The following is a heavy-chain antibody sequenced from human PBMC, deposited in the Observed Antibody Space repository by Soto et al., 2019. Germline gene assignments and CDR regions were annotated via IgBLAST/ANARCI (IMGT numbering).Heavy chain of an antibody. V-gene: IGHV3-30*18. CDR2: ISYDGSNK. CDR1: DFTFSTYP. Sequence: RGSLRLSCASSDFTFSTYPMPSVRQAPGKGLERAAAISYDGSNKYYADSVKGRFTISRDDSKNTLYLQMNSLRAEDTAVYYCAKDLYCSGGSCYYRSIAYYYYGMDVWGQGTPVTVSS. CDR3: AKDLYCSGGSCYYRSIAYYYYGMDV. J-gene: IGHJ6*01. D-gene: IGHD2-15*01.